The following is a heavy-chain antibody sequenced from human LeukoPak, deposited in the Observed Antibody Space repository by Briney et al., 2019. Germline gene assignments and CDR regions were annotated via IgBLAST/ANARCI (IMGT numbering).Heavy chain of an antibody. D-gene: IGHD3-22*01. CDR1: GGSISSYY. CDR2: IYYSGST. V-gene: IGHV4-59*01. Sequence: PSETLPLTCTVSGGSISSYYWSWIRQPPGKGLEWIGYIYYSGSTYCNPSLRSRVTISVDTSKNQFSLKLSSVTAADTAVYYCARSSEGRYYYDSSGFSYYYYYVDVWGKGTTVTISS. J-gene: IGHJ6*03. CDR3: ARSSEGRYYYDSSGFSYYYYYVDV.